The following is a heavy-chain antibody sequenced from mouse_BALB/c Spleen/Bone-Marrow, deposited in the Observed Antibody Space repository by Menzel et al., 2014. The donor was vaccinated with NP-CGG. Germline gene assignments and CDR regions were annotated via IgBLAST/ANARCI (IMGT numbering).Heavy chain of an antibody. V-gene: IGHV1S56*01. D-gene: IGHD1-1*01. Sequence: QVQLKESGPELVKPGASVRISCKASNYTFTTYYIYWVKQRPGQGLEWIGWIYPRNVNTKYNEKFKAKATLTADKSSSTAYMQLSSLTSEDSAVYFCARSRYGSYYGYWGQGTPLTVSS. CDR3: ARSRYGSYYGY. CDR1: NYTFTTYY. CDR2: IYPRNVNT. J-gene: IGHJ2*01.